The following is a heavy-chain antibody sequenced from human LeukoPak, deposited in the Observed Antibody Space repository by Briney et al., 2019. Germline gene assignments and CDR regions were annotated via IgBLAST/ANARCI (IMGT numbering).Heavy chain of an antibody. CDR2: IYSSMST. CDR1: GDSVNDHY. Sequence: SETLSLTCTVSGDSVNDHYWSWIRQPPGKGLEWIGYIYSSMSTNYNPSLKSRVTMSVDTSKNQFSLKLSSVTAADTAVYYCARDGTGIADYWGQGTLVTVSS. CDR3: ARDGTGIADY. D-gene: IGHD6-13*01. J-gene: IGHJ4*02. V-gene: IGHV4-59*02.